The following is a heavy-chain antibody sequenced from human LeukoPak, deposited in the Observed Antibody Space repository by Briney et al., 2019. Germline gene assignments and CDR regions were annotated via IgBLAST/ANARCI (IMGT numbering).Heavy chain of an antibody. CDR2: ISRSGNTI. CDR1: GFTFSSYN. CDR3: AKEASDYYGSGSHHFDY. Sequence: GGSLRLSCSASGFTFSSYNMNWVRQAPGKGLEWVSYISRSGNTIYYADSVKGRFTISRDNSKNTLYLQMNSLRAEDTAIYYCAKEASDYYGSGSHHFDYWGQGTLVTVSS. V-gene: IGHV3-48*01. J-gene: IGHJ4*02. D-gene: IGHD3-10*01.